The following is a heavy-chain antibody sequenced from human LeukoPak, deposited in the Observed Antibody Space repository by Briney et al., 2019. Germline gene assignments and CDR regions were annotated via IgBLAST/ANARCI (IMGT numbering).Heavy chain of an antibody. Sequence: SETLSLTCAVYGGSFSGYYWSWIRQPPGKGLEWIGYIYYSGSTYYNPSLKSRVTISVDTSKNQFSLKLSSVTAADTAVYYCARDRFYFDYWGQGTLVTVSS. CDR3: ARDRFYFDY. CDR2: IYYSGST. CDR1: GGSFSGYY. V-gene: IGHV4-34*09. J-gene: IGHJ4*02.